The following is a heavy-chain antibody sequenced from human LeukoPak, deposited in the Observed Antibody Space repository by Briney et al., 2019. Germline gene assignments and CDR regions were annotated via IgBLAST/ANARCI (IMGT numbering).Heavy chain of an antibody. CDR1: GYTFTGYY. Sequence: ASVKVSCKASGYTFTGYYMHWVRQAPGQGLEWMGRINPNSGGTNYAQKFQGRVTMTRDTSISTAYMELSRLRSDDAAVYECAREKFANAFYIYCRGPMVTVTS. CDR3: AREKFANAFYI. J-gene: IGHJ3*02. D-gene: IGHD3-10*01. V-gene: IGHV1-2*06. CDR2: INPNSGGT.